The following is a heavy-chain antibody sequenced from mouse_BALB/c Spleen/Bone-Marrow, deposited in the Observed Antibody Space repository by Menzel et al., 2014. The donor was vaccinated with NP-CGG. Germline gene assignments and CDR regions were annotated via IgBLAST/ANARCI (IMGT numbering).Heavy chain of an antibody. Sequence: QVQLQQPGAELARPGASVKMSCKASGYTFTSYTMHWVKQRPGQGLEWIGYINPSSGYTNYNQKFKDKATLTADKSSSTAYMQLSSLTSEDSAVYYCARWANWDGFAYWGQRTLVTVSA. CDR1: GYTFTSYT. CDR2: INPSSGYT. CDR3: ARWANWDGFAY. J-gene: IGHJ3*01. V-gene: IGHV1-4*01. D-gene: IGHD4-1*02.